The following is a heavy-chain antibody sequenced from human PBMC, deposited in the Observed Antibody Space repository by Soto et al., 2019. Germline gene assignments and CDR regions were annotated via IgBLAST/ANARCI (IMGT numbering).Heavy chain of an antibody. J-gene: IGHJ6*02. CDR2: IIPIFGTA. V-gene: IGHV1-69*13. D-gene: IGHD2-8*01. CDR3: ARDKSCTNGVCPNYYYYYGMDV. CDR1: GGTFSSYA. Sequence: ASVKVSCKASGGTFSSYAISWVRQAPGQGLEWMGGIIPIFGTANYAQKFQGRVTITADESTSTAYMELSSLRSEDTAVYYCARDKSCTNGVCPNYYYYYGMDVWGQGTTVTVSS.